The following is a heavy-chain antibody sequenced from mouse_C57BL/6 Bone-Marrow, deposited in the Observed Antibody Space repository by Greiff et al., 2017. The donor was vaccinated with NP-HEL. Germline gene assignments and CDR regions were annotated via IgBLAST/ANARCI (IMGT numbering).Heavy chain of an antibody. D-gene: IGHD2-4*01. CDR1: GYTFTSYW. J-gene: IGHJ4*01. CDR2: IDPSDSYT. CDR3: ARGRLRRGYYAMDY. V-gene: IGHV1-69*01. Sequence: QVQLQQPGAELVMPGASVKLSCKASGYTFTSYWMHWVKQRPGQGLEWIGEIDPSDSYTNYNQKFKGKSTLTVDKSSSTAYMQLSSLTSEDSAVYDCARGRLRRGYYAMDYWGQGTSVTVSS.